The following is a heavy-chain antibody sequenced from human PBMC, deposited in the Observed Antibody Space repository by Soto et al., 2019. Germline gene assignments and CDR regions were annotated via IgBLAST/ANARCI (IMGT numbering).Heavy chain of an antibody. CDR2: LTASGLNT. CDR1: GFNFGSYG. V-gene: IGHV3-23*01. CDR3: AKGLGNAKEV. Sequence: EVQLLESGGGLVQPGGSLRLSCSASGFNFGSYGMSWVRQAPGKGLEWVSGLTASGLNTYYTDSVKGRFTISRDNSRNTVYLQMCGLRGEDTAVFHCAKGLGNAKEVWGQGTTVTVSS. J-gene: IGHJ6*02. D-gene: IGHD2-8*01.